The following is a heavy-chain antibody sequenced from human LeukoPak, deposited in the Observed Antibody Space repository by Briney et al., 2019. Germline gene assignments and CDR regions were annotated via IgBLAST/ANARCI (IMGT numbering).Heavy chain of an antibody. J-gene: IGHJ5*02. CDR2: IWYDGSSK. CDR3: ARGGGRVTTVRKRPGLKDYWFDP. V-gene: IGHV3-33*01. D-gene: IGHD4-4*01. CDR1: GFTFSSYG. Sequence: GGSLRLSCAASGFTFSSYGMHWVRQAPGEGLEWVALIWYDGSSKYYADSMKGRFTISRDNSENTLYLQMNSLRAEDTAVYYCARGGGRVTTVRKRPGLKDYWFDPWGQGTLVTVSS.